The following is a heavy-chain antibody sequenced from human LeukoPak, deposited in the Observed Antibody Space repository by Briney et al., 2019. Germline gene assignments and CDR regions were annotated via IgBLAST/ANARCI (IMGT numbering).Heavy chain of an antibody. CDR3: ARAAGIWGPYYYYYYGMDV. CDR1: GGSFSGYY. CDR2: INHSGST. J-gene: IGHJ6*02. Sequence: PSETLSLTCAVYGGSFSGYYWSWIRQPPGKGLEWIGEINHSGSTNYNPSLKSRVTISVDTSKNQFSLKLSSVTAADTAVYYCARAAGIWGPYYYYYYGMDVWGQGTTVTVSS. V-gene: IGHV4-34*01. D-gene: IGHD6-13*01.